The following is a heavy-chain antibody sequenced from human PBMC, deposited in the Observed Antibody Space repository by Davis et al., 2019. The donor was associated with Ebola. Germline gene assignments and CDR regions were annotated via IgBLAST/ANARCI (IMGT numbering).Heavy chain of an antibody. CDR2: INHSGST. J-gene: IGHJ4*02. V-gene: IGHV4-34*01. CDR1: GGSFSGYY. D-gene: IGHD2-2*02. CDR3: ARGSTQYQLLYGHFDY. Sequence: PSETLSLTCAVYGGSFSGYYWSWIRQPPGKGLEWIGEINHSGSTNYNPSLKSRVTISVDTSKNQFSLKLSSVTAADTAVYYCARGSTQYQLLYGHFDYWGQGTLVTVSS.